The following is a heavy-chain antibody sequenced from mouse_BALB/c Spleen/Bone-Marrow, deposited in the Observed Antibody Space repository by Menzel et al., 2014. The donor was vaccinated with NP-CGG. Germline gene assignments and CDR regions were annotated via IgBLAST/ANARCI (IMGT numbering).Heavy chain of an antibody. J-gene: IGHJ4*01. V-gene: IGHV1-5*01. CDR1: GYSFTSYW. Sequence: VQLQQSGTVLARPGASVKMSCKASGYSFTSYWMHWVKQRPGQGLEWIGAIYPGNSDTSYNQKFKSKAKLTAVTSASTAYMELSSLTNEDSAVYYCTRGAYYDYSYYAMDYWGQGTSVTASS. D-gene: IGHD2-4*01. CDR3: TRGAYYDYSYYAMDY. CDR2: IYPGNSDT.